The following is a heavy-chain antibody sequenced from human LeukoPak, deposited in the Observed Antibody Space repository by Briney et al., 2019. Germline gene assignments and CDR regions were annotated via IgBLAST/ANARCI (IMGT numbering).Heavy chain of an antibody. V-gene: IGHV3-23*01. Sequence: HSSETLSLTCTVSGGSISSSSYYWGWIRQPPGKGLEWVSAISGSGGSTYYADSVKGRFTISRDNSKNTLYLQMNSLRAEDTAVYYCATDPRSYYYDSSGLDYWGQGTLVTVSS. D-gene: IGHD3-22*01. CDR1: GGSISSSSYY. CDR3: ATDPRSYYYDSSGLDY. CDR2: ISGSGGST. J-gene: IGHJ4*02.